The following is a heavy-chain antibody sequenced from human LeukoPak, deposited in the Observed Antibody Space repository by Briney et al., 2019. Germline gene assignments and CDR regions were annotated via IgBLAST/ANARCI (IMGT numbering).Heavy chain of an antibody. CDR1: VGSISSYN. CDR2: IYFSGGT. V-gene: IGHV4-59*08. J-gene: IGHJ5*02. D-gene: IGHD4-17*01. CDR3: ARHQGVVGDEGWFDP. Sequence: PETLCLTPAVSVGSISSYNTSCSPHPPGRGLERSWYIYFSGGTNYTPSLKSRVTISVDTSKNQFSLKLSSVTAADTAVYYCARHQGVVGDEGWFDPWGQGTLVTVSS.